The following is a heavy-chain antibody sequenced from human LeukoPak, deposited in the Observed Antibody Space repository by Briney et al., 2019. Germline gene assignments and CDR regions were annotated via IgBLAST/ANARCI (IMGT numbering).Heavy chain of an antibody. J-gene: IGHJ4*02. V-gene: IGHV3-23*01. Sequence: GGSLRLSCAASGFTFSNYAMTWVRQAPGKGLEWVSAISGSGSTAYYGDSVKGLFTISRDNSKNTLYLQMNSLRAEDTAVYYCAKDKYSSGWYFSDYWGQGSLVTVSS. D-gene: IGHD6-19*01. CDR1: GFTFSNYA. CDR3: AKDKYSSGWYFSDY. CDR2: ISGSGSTA.